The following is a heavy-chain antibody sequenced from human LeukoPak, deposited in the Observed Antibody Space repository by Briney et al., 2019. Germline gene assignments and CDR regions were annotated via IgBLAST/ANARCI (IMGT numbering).Heavy chain of an antibody. V-gene: IGHV1-18*01. D-gene: IGHD3-22*01. CDR1: GYTFTSYD. Sequence: GASVKVSCKASGYTFTSYDINWVRQATGQGLEWMGWMNPNSGNTNYAQKLQGRVTMTTDTSTSTAYMELRSLRSDDTAVYYCARDLYYYDSSGQRHYYFDYWGQGTLVTVSS. CDR3: ARDLYYYDSSGQRHYYFDY. CDR2: MNPNSGNT. J-gene: IGHJ4*02.